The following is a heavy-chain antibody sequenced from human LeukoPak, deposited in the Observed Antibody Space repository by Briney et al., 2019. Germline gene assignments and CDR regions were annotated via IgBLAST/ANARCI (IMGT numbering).Heavy chain of an antibody. V-gene: IGHV1-46*01. CDR3: ARIGYYYDSSGSPLRY. CDR2: INPSGGST. CDR1: GYTFTSYD. Sequence: ASVKVSCKASGYTFTSYDINWVRQATGQGLEWMGIINPSGGSTSYAQKFQGRVTMTRDMSTSTVYMELSSLRSEDTAVYYCARIGYYYDSSGSPLRYWGQGTLVTVSS. J-gene: IGHJ4*02. D-gene: IGHD3-22*01.